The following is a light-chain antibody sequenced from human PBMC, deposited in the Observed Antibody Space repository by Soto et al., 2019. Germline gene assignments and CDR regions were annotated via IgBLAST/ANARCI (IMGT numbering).Light chain of an antibody. CDR3: ATWDISLIGPVV. CDR1: GSNIGSNT. V-gene: IGLV1-44*01. Sequence: QSVLTQPPSASGTPGQRVSISCSGSGSNIGSNTVNWYQQLPGTAPKLLIYHNNQRPSGVPDRFSGSKSGTSASLAISGLQSEDEADYYCATWDISLIGPVVFGGGTKLSVL. J-gene: IGLJ2*01. CDR2: HNN.